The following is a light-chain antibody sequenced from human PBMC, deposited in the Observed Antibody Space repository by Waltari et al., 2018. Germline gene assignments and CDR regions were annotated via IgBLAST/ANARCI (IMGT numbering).Light chain of an antibody. CDR2: WAS. Sequence: DIVMTQSPDSLAVSLGARATIDCKSSLSVLYSSNDKDYLAWYQQKPGQPPKLLIYWASTRESGVPDRFSGSGSGTDFTLTISRLQAEDVAGYYCQQHYSTPPTFGQGTKLEIK. J-gene: IGKJ2*01. V-gene: IGKV4-1*01. CDR1: LSVLYSSNDKDY. CDR3: QQHYSTPPT.